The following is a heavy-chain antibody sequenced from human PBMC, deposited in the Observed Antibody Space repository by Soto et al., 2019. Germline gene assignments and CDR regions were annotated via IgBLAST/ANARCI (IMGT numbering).Heavy chain of an antibody. CDR1: GFIFSTYG. J-gene: IGHJ4*02. CDR2: ISSSRSYI. D-gene: IGHD3-3*01. Sequence: PGGSLRLSCSVSGFIFSTYGMNWVRQSPGKGLEWVSSISSSRSYIYYADSVRGRFTISRDNAKELLFLQMNSLRAEDTAVYYCATAHEGNFAFASVYPYAFDYWGPGTQVTVSS. CDR3: ATAHEGNFAFASVYPYAFDY. V-gene: IGHV3-21*01.